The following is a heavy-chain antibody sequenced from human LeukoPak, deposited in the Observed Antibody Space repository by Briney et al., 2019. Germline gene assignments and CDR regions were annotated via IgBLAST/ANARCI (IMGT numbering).Heavy chain of an antibody. Sequence: PGGSLRLSCVASGFIMSGYYMTWVRQAPGKGLEWVVNIKQDGGEKYYVESVKGRFTISRDNAKNSLHLQMNSLRVEDTAVYYCARVRYSGSYGGAFDMWGQGTMVTVSS. J-gene: IGHJ3*02. V-gene: IGHV3-7*05. CDR2: IKQDGGEK. D-gene: IGHD1-26*01. CDR1: GFIMSGYY. CDR3: ARVRYSGSYGGAFDM.